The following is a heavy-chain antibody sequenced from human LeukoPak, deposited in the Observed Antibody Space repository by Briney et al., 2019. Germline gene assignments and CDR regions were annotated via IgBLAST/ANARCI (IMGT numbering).Heavy chain of an antibody. D-gene: IGHD3-22*01. Sequence: SGGSLRLSCAASGFTFSTYSMNWVRQAPGKGLEWVSYISTSSSTIYYADSVKGRFTISSDNAKNSLYLQMNSLRAEDTAVYYCAKDWYYYDSSGYEWGQGTLVTVSS. CDR2: ISTSSSTI. CDR3: AKDWYYYDSSGYE. V-gene: IGHV3-48*01. J-gene: IGHJ4*02. CDR1: GFTFSTYS.